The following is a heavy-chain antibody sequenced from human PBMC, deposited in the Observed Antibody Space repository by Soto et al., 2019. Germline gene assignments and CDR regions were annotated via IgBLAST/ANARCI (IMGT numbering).Heavy chain of an antibody. CDR2: IYYSGST. V-gene: IGHV4-39*01. CDR1: GGSIISSSYY. D-gene: IGHD1-1*01. Sequence: SETLSLTCTVSGGSIISSSYYWGWIRQPPGKGLEWIGSIYYSGSTYYNPSLKSRVTISIDTSKNQFSLKLSSVTAADTAVYYCARHPTGTPSCLWFDXWGQGTLVTVSS. J-gene: IGHJ5*02. CDR3: ARHPTGTPSCLWFDX.